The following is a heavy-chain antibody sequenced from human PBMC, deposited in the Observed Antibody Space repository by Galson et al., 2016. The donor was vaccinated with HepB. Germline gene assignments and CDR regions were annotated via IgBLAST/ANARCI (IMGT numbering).Heavy chain of an antibody. Sequence: LSLTCTVSADTISITGYFWSWIRQHPGRGLEWIGYISHGGSAYFNPSLKSRVTMSVDTSKNQFSLILTSVSAADTAVYYCANLQVGAITKSFEIWGQGTMVTVSS. CDR2: ISHGGSA. CDR1: ADTISITGYF. D-gene: IGHD1-26*01. J-gene: IGHJ3*02. V-gene: IGHV4-31*03. CDR3: ANLQVGAITKSFEI.